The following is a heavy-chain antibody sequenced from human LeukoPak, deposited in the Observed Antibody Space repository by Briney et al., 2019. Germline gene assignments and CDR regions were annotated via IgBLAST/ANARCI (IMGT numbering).Heavy chain of an antibody. CDR2: TYYRSKWTF. CDR3: ARDLSAGADY. Sequence: PPQTLSLTCAISGDSVSSNIAAWNWFRQSPSRGLEWLGRTYYRSKWTFEYAVSVRGRISFNADTSKNEFSMHLTSVTPEDTALYYCARDLSAGADYWGQGILVTVSS. CDR1: GDSVSSNIAA. D-gene: IGHD6-13*01. V-gene: IGHV6-1*01. J-gene: IGHJ4*02.